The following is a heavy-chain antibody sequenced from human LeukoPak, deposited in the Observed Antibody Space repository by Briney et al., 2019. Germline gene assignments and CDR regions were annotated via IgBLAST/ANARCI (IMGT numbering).Heavy chain of an antibody. Sequence: ASVKVSCKASGYTFTSYGISWVRQAPGQGLEWMGWISAYNGNTNYAQKLQGRVTMTTDTSTSTAYMELRSLRSDDTAVYYCARDQAEWELLGDFDYWGQGTLVTVSS. CDR1: GYTFTSYG. J-gene: IGHJ4*02. V-gene: IGHV1-18*01. CDR2: ISAYNGNT. CDR3: ARDQAEWELLGDFDY. D-gene: IGHD1-26*01.